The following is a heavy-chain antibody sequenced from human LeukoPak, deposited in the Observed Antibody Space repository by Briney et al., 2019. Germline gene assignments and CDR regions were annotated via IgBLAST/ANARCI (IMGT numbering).Heavy chain of an antibody. J-gene: IGHJ6*02. CDR1: GGSISGSSYY. CDR2: IYYSGST. CDR3: ALSRYYDFWSGYYPSPYYYYGMDV. V-gene: IGHV4-30-4*01. D-gene: IGHD3-3*01. Sequence: SETLSLTCTVSGGSISGSSYYWSWIRQPPGKGLEWIGYIYYSGSTYYNPSLKSRVTISVDTSKNQFSLRLSSVTAADTAVYYCALSRYYDFWSGYYPSPYYYYGMDVWGQGTTVTVSS.